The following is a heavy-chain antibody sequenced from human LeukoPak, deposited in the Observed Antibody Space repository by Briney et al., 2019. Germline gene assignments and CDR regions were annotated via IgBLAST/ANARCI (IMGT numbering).Heavy chain of an antibody. CDR3: ATDIVVVTAIRLHDAFDI. D-gene: IGHD2-21*02. Sequence: GGSLRLSCAASGFTFSNYGMNWVRQAPGKGLEWVSYISSISSRSTDIYYADSVKGRFTISRDNAKNSLYLQMNSLRAEDTAVYYCATDIVVVTAIRLHDAFDIWGQGTMVTVSS. V-gene: IGHV3-21*05. CDR2: ISSISSRSTDI. J-gene: IGHJ3*02. CDR1: GFTFSNYG.